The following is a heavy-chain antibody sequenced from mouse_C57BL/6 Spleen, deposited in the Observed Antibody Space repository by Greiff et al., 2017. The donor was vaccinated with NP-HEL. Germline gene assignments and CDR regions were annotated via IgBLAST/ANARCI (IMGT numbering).Heavy chain of an antibody. V-gene: IGHV5S21*01. CDR1: GFTFSSYA. J-gene: IGHJ3*01. CDR3: ARDEGAWFAY. Sequence: EVKVVESGEGLVKPGGSLKLSCAASGFTFSSYAMSWVRQTPEKRLEWVAYISSGGDYIYYADTVKGRFTISRDNAKNNLYLQMSQLKSEDTAMYYCARDEGAWFAYWGQGTLVTVSA. CDR2: ISSGGDYI.